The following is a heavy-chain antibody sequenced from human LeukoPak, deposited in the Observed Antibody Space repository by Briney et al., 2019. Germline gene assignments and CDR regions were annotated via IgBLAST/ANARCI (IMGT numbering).Heavy chain of an antibody. D-gene: IGHD1-1*01. CDR1: GDSISSGIYY. V-gene: IGHV4-39*01. CDR3: VEHGNNDCGKSFDY. J-gene: IGHJ4*02. Sequence: SETLSLTCTVSGDSISSGIYYRGWIRQPPGKGLEWIGSMYYSGSTYYNPSLKSRVTISADTSKKQFSLKLSSVPAADTAVYYCVEHGNNDCGKSFDYWGQGTLVTVSS. CDR2: MYYSGST.